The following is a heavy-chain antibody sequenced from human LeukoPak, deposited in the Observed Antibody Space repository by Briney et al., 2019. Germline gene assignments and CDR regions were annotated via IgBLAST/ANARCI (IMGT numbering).Heavy chain of an antibody. V-gene: IGHV3-48*04. Sequence: PGGSLRLSCAASGFIFSSYSMNWVRQAPGKGLEWVSYISSSSSTIYYADSVKGRFTISRDNAKNSLYLQMNSLYCARIAAAGQTAPRWGQGTLVTVSS. CDR1: GFIFSSYS. D-gene: IGHD6-13*01. CDR2: ISSSSSTI. J-gene: IGHJ4*02. CDR3: TAPR.